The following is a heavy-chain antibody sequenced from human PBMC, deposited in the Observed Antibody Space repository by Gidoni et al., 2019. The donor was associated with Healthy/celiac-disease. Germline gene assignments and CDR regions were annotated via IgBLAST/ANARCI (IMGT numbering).Heavy chain of an antibody. CDR2: IYYSGRT. V-gene: IGHV4-59*08. Sequence: VQLQESGPGLVKPSETLSLTCTVSSGSISSYYWSWCRQPPGKGLEWIGYIYYSGRTNYNPSRKSRVTISVDTSKNQFPLKLSSVTAADTAVYYCARLENYGSGHSDYWGQGTLVTVSS. CDR3: ARLENYGSGHSDY. J-gene: IGHJ4*02. D-gene: IGHD3-10*01. CDR1: SGSISSYY.